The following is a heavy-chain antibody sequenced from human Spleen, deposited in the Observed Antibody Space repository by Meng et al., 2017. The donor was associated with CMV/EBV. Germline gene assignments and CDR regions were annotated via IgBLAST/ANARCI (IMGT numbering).Heavy chain of an antibody. D-gene: IGHD5-12*01. J-gene: IGHJ4*02. CDR2: ISYDGTNK. V-gene: IGHV3-30*04. CDR3: ARDPSDGYDAGYFDY. Sequence: GGSLRLSCAASGFTFSSHAMHWVRQAPGKGLEWVAVISYDGTNKFYVDSVKGRFTISRDDSKNTVYLQMTSLRAEDTAVYYCARDPSDGYDAGYFDYWGQGTLVTVSS. CDR1: GFTFSSHA.